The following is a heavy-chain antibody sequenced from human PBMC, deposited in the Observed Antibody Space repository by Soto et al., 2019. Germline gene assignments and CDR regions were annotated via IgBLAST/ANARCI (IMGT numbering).Heavy chain of an antibody. CDR3: ATSNWFDP. CDR1: GGSFTSRGYY. CDR2: IYYSGST. J-gene: IGHJ5*02. V-gene: IGHV4-39*01. Sequence: QLQLQESGPGLVKPSETLSLTCTVSGGSFTSRGYYWGWIRQPPGKGLEWIGTIYYSGSTYYNSPLKRRVTRSGDTSKNQFSLKLSSVTAADTAVYYCATSNWFDPWGQGTLVTVSS.